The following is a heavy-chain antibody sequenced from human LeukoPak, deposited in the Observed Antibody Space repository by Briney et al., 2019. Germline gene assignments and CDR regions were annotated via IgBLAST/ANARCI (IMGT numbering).Heavy chain of an antibody. CDR3: ARVYNWTFYFDY. Sequence: KPSETLSLTCTVSGGSLSSYYWSWIRQPPGTGLEWIGYIYYSGSTNYNPSLKSRVTISVDTSKNQFSLKLSSVTAADTAVYYCARVYNWTFYFDYWGQGTLVTVSS. D-gene: IGHD1-1*01. CDR1: GGSLSSYY. V-gene: IGHV4-59*01. J-gene: IGHJ4*02. CDR2: IYYSGST.